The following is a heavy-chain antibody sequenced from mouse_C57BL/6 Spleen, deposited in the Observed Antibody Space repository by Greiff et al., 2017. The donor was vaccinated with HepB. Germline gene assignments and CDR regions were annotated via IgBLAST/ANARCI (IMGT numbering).Heavy chain of an antibody. CDR1: GFSLSTSGMG. V-gene: IGHV8-12*01. D-gene: IGHD2-3*01. CDR3: ARFCDGYYEGWYFDV. CDR2: IYWDDDK. J-gene: IGHJ1*03. Sequence: QVTLNVSGPGILQSSQTLSLTCSFSGFSLSTSGMGVSWIRQPSGKGLEWLAHIYWDDDKRYNPSLKSRLTISKDTSRNQVFLKITSVDTADTATYYCARFCDGYYEGWYFDVWGTGTTVTVSS.